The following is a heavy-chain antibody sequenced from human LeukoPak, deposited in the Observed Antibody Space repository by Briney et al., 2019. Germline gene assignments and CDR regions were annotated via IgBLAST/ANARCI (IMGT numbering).Heavy chain of an antibody. D-gene: IGHD6-19*01. J-gene: IGHJ6*02. CDR3: ARVSSSGWSNYYYYGMDV. Sequence: GASVKVSCKASGYTFTGYYMHWVRQAPGQGLEWMGWINPNSGGTNYAQKFQGRVTMTRDTSISTAYMELSSLRSEDTAVYYCARVSSSGWSNYYYYGMDVWGQGTTVTVSS. CDR2: INPNSGGT. V-gene: IGHV1-2*02. CDR1: GYTFTGYY.